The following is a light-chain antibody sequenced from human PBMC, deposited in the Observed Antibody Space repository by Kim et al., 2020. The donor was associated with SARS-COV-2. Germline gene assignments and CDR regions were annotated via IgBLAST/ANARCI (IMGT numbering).Light chain of an antibody. Sequence: LSPGELATLSCRASQSVSTNLAWYQQKPGQAPRLLIYDVSNRATGIPARFSGSGSGTDFTLTISSLEPEDFAVYYCQQRSHWPSTFGGGTKVDIK. V-gene: IGKV3-11*01. J-gene: IGKJ4*01. CDR3: QQRSHWPST. CDR1: QSVSTN. CDR2: DVS.